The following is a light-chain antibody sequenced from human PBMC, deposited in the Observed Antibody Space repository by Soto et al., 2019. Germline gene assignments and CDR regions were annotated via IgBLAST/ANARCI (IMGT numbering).Light chain of an antibody. Sequence: EIVLTQSPATVSLSPGERATLSCRACQSVSIYLAWYQQKPGQAPRLLIYDASNRASDIPARFSGSGSETDFTLTISSLEPEDFAIYYCQQRSNWPLTFGGGTKVEIK. J-gene: IGKJ4*01. CDR3: QQRSNWPLT. CDR2: DAS. V-gene: IGKV3-11*01. CDR1: QSVSIY.